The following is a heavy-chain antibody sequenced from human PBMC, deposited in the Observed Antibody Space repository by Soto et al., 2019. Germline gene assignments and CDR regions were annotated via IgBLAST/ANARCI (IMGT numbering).Heavy chain of an antibody. D-gene: IGHD3-9*01. CDR2: ISAYNGNT. CDR1: GYTFTSYG. V-gene: IGHV1-18*01. Sequence: GASVKVSCKASGYTFTSYGISWVRQAPGQGLEWMGWISAYNGNTNYAQKLQGRVTMTTDTSTSTAYMELSSLRSEDTAVYYCARDILAGPRVWSDPWGEGTLVTVSS. CDR3: ARDILAGPRVWSDP. J-gene: IGHJ5*02.